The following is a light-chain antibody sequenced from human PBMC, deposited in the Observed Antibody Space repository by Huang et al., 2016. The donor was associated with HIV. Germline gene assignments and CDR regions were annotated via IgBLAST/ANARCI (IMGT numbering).Light chain of an antibody. CDR2: WAS. CDR3: QQYYSTPLT. Sequence: DIVMTQSPDSLAVSLGERATINCKSSQRVLYSSNNKNNLAWYQHKPGKPPKLLIYWASTRESGVPDRVSGSGSGTDFTLTISSLQAEDVAVYYCQQYYSTPLTFGGGTKVEIK. J-gene: IGKJ4*01. CDR1: QRVLYSSNNKNN. V-gene: IGKV4-1*01.